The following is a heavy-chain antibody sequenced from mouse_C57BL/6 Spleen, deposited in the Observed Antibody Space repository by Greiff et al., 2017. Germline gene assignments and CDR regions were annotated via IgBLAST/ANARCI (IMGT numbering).Heavy chain of an antibody. CDR2: IDPETGGT. V-gene: IGHV1-15*01. Sequence: LQESGAELVRPGASVTLSCKASGYTFTDYEMHWVKQTPVHGLEWIGAIDPETGGTAYNQKFKGKAILTADKSSSTAYMELRSLTSEDSAVYYCTREDYSNPHFDYWGQGTTLTVSS. D-gene: IGHD2-5*01. CDR3: TREDYSNPHFDY. CDR1: GYTFTDYE. J-gene: IGHJ2*01.